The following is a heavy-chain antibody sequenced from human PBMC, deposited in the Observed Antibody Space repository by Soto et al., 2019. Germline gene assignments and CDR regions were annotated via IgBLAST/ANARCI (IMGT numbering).Heavy chain of an antibody. D-gene: IGHD3-3*01. Sequence: QINLEESGPTLVKPTQTLTLTCTFSGFSLSTMGVGVGWIRQPPGKALVWLALIYWDDDKLYNSSLKSRLNNPKDNIRIKVILTMTNMDPVDTDTYNCAHSRITIFGVAYTHWYFDIWGRGTLVTVYS. J-gene: IGHJ2*01. V-gene: IGHV2-5*02. CDR1: GFSLSTMGVG. CDR3: AHSRITIFGVAYTHWYFDI. CDR2: IYWDDDK.